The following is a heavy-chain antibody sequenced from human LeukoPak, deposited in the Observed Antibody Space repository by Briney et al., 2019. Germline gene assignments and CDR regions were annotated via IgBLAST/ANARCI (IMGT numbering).Heavy chain of an antibody. Sequence: PSETLSLTCAVYGGSFSGYYWSWIRQPPGKGLEWIGEINHSGSTNYNPSLKSRVTISVDTSKNQFSLKLSSVTAADTAVYYCARDRYDSSGYYYVPGYYYYYMDVWGKGTTVTVSS. CDR3: ARDRYDSSGYYYVPGYYYYYMDV. CDR2: INHSGST. D-gene: IGHD3-22*01. V-gene: IGHV4-34*01. J-gene: IGHJ6*03. CDR1: GGSFSGYY.